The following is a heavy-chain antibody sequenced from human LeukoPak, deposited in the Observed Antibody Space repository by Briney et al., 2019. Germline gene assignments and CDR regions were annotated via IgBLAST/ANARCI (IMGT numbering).Heavy chain of an antibody. V-gene: IGHV3-15*01. CDR2: IKSKTDGGTT. J-gene: IGHJ4*02. Sequence: PGGSLRLSCAASGFTFSNAWMSWVRQAPGKGLEWVGRIKSKTDGGTTDYAAPVKGRFTISRDDSKNTLYLQMNSLKTEDTAVYYCTTTLQTQPFWSGYYRDYWRQGTLVTVSS. CDR3: TTTLQTQPFWSGYYRDY. D-gene: IGHD3-3*01. CDR1: GFTFSNAW.